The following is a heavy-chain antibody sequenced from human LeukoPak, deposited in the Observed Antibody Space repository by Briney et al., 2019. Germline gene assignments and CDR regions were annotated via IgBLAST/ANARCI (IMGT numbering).Heavy chain of an antibody. CDR1: GFTFSTYN. V-gene: IGHV3-48*01. Sequence: GGSLRLSCEASGFTFSTYNMNWVRQAPGKGLEWVSYISSSGNTIYYADSVKGRFTISRDNAKNSLYLQMNSLRAEDTSVYYCAREGYSPYWGQGTLVTVSS. CDR2: ISSSGNTI. CDR3: AREGYSPY. D-gene: IGHD6-13*01. J-gene: IGHJ4*02.